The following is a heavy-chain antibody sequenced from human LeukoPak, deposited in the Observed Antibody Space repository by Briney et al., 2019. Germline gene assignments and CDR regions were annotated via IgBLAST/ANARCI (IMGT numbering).Heavy chain of an antibody. Sequence: PSETLSLTCTVSDGSINSYYWSWVRQPAGQGPEWLGRIYGGGNTHYNPSLASRVTMSVDTSKKKISMRLSSVTAADTAVYYCTRDRSGNGATNFAYWGQGSLVTVSS. CDR1: DGSINSYY. CDR2: IYGGGNT. V-gene: IGHV4-4*07. D-gene: IGHD1-26*01. J-gene: IGHJ4*02. CDR3: TRDRSGNGATNFAY.